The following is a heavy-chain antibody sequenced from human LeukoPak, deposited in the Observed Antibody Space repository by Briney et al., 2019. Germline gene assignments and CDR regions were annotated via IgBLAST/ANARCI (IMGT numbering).Heavy chain of an antibody. V-gene: IGHV3-9*01. Sequence: GRSLRLSCAASGFTFDDYAMHWVRQAPGKGLEWVSGISWNSGSIGYADSVKGRFTISRDNSKNTLFLEMSNLRPEDTAVYYCARPGHGNYGPVGYWGQGTLVTVSS. CDR2: ISWNSGSI. CDR1: GFTFDDYA. CDR3: ARPGHGNYGPVGY. D-gene: IGHD3-22*01. J-gene: IGHJ4*02.